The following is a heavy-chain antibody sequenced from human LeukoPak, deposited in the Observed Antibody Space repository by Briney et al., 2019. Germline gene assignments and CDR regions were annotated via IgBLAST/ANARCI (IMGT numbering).Heavy chain of an antibody. D-gene: IGHD1-7*01. J-gene: IGHJ5*02. V-gene: IGHV3-30*07. Sequence: GGSLRLSCAASGFTFSNYAMHWVRQAPGKGLEWVSIISYEGSEKYYADSVKGRFTISRDNAKNSLYLQMNSLRAEDTAVYYCARDYYGTTVFNWFDPWGQGTLVTVSS. CDR1: GFTFSNYA. CDR3: ARDYYGTTVFNWFDP. CDR2: ISYEGSEK.